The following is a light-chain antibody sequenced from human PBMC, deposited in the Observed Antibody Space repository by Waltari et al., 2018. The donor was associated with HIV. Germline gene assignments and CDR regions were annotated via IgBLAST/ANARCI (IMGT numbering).Light chain of an antibody. CDR3: CSFAANYTWV. Sequence: LTQPRSMSGSPGQSVTISCTGDSSDIGSRNYVTWYQQHPGKAPKLIIFDVSKRPSGVPDRFSGSKSGNTASLTIYGLQTDDEADYYCCSFAANYTWVFGGGTNLAVL. J-gene: IGLJ3*02. V-gene: IGLV2-11*01. CDR1: SSDIGSRNY. CDR2: DVS.